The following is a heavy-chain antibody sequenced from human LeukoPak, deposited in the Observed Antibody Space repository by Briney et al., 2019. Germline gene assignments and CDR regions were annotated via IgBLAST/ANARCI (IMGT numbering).Heavy chain of an antibody. V-gene: IGHV1-2*02. CDR2: ISAYNGNT. J-gene: IGHJ4*02. CDR3: ASLSGSVWPAYDLDY. D-gene: IGHD2-8*02. CDR1: GYTFTGYY. Sequence: ASVTVSCEASGYTFTGYYMHWVRQAPGQGLEWMGWISAYNGNTNYAQKFQGRVTMTRDTSISTAYMELSRLRSDDTAVYYCASLSGSVWPAYDLDYWGQGTLVTVSS.